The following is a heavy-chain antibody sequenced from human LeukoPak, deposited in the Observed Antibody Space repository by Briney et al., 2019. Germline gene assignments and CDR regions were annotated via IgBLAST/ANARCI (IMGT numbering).Heavy chain of an antibody. J-gene: IGHJ3*02. CDR3: ARAYEYYDFWSGYFNDAFDI. CDR1: GGSFSGYY. Sequence: SETLSLTCGVSGGSFSGYYWNWIRQPPGKGLEWIGEINHSGSTNYNPSLKSRVTISVDTSQKQFSLRLSSVTAADTAVYYCARAYEYYDFWSGYFNDAFDIWGQGTMVTVSS. D-gene: IGHD3-3*01. CDR2: INHSGST. V-gene: IGHV4-34*01.